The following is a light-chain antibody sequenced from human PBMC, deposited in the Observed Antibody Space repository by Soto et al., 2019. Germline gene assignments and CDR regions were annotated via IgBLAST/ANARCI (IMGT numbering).Light chain of an antibody. Sequence: QCVLTQPASVSGSPGQSITISCTGTSSDVGAYDFVSWYQQHPDKAPKLMIYEVSNRPSGVSNRFSGSKSVNTATLTISGLQAEDEADYYCSSYTSSSTRVFGTGTEVTVL. V-gene: IGLV2-14*03. CDR2: EVS. CDR3: SSYTSSSTRV. CDR1: SSDVGAYDF. J-gene: IGLJ1*01.